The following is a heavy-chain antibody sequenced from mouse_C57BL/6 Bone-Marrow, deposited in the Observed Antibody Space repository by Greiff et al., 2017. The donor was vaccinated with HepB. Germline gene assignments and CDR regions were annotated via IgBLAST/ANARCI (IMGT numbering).Heavy chain of an antibody. D-gene: IGHD2-1*01. CDR2: IYPGDGDT. Sequence: QVQLQQSGAELVKPGASVKISCKASGYAFSSYWMNWVKQRPGKGLEWIGQIYPGDGDTNYNGKFKGKATLTADKSSSTAYMQLSSLTSEDSAVYFCARRGGYGNYAWFAYWGQGTLVTVSA. CDR3: ARRGGYGNYAWFAY. CDR1: GYAFSSYW. J-gene: IGHJ3*01. V-gene: IGHV1-80*01.